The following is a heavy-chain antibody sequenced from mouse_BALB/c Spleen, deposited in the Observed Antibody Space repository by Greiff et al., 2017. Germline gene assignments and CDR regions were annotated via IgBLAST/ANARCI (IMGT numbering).Heavy chain of an antibody. CDR1: GYAFTNYL. J-gene: IGHJ1*01. CDR2: INPGSGGT. V-gene: IGHV1-54*01. CDR3: ARGHYYGSSLSYWYFDV. D-gene: IGHD1-1*01. Sequence: VQLQQSGAEMVRPGTSVKVSCKASGYAFTNYLIEWVKQRPGQGLEWIGVINPGSGGTNYNEKFKGKATLTADKSSSTAYMQLSSLTSDDSAVYFCARGHYYGSSLSYWYFDVWGAGTTVTVSS.